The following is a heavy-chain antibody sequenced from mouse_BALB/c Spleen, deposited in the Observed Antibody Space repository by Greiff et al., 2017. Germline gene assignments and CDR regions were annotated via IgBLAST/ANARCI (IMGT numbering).Heavy chain of an antibody. CDR3: ARRGYRYEGETWFAY. CDR1: GYTFTSYW. D-gene: IGHD2-14*01. Sequence: QVQLQQPGAELVKPGASVKLSCKASGYTFTSYWMHWVKQRPGQGLEWIGEINPSNGRTNYNEKFKSKATLTVDKSSSTAYMQLSSLTSEDSAVYYGARRGYRYEGETWFAYWGQGTLVTVSA. V-gene: IGHV1S81*02. CDR2: INPSNGRT. J-gene: IGHJ3*01.